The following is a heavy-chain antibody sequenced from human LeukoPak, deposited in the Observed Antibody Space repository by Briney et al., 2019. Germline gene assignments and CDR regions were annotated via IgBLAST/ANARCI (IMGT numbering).Heavy chain of an antibody. CDR2: ISAYNGNT. D-gene: IGHD3-22*01. Sequence: GASVKVSCTASGHTFTSYGISWVRQAPGQGLEWMGWISAYNGNTNYAQKLQGRVTMTTDTSTSTAYMELRSLRSDDTAVYYCARNYYDSSGYYYTFDPWGQGTLVTVSS. CDR3: ARNYYDSSGYYYTFDP. CDR1: GHTFTSYG. V-gene: IGHV1-18*01. J-gene: IGHJ5*02.